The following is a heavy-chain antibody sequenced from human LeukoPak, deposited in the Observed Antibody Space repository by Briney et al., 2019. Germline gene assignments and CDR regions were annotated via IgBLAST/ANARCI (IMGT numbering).Heavy chain of an antibody. Sequence: QPGRSLRLPCAASGFIFRNYGMYWVRQAPGKGLEWVAVIWHDGSDEFYADSVKGRFSISRDDSKNTVYLQMNSLRVEDTALYYCARDSRGGWSGYFDLWGQGIVVTVSS. CDR1: GFIFRNYG. V-gene: IGHV3-33*07. CDR2: IWHDGSDE. D-gene: IGHD6-19*01. J-gene: IGHJ4*02. CDR3: ARDSRGGWSGYFDL.